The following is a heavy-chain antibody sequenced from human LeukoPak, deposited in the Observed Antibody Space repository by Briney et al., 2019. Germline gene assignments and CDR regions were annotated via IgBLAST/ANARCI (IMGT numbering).Heavy chain of an antibody. Sequence: PSQTLSLTCTVSGGSISSYYWSWIRQPPGKGLEWIGYIYYSGSTNYNPSLKSRVTISVDTSKNQFSLKLSSVTAADTAVYYCARHEHYYDSSGYYTYAFDIWGQGTMVTVSS. CDR3: ARHEHYYDSSGYYTYAFDI. D-gene: IGHD3-22*01. CDR2: IYYSGST. V-gene: IGHV4-59*08. J-gene: IGHJ3*02. CDR1: GGSISSYY.